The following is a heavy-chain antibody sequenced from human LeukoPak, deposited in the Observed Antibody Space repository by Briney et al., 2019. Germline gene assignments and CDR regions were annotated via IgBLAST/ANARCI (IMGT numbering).Heavy chain of an antibody. CDR1: GGSISSYY. CDR2: IYYSGST. J-gene: IGHJ4*02. V-gene: IGHV4-59*01. Sequence: PSETLSLTCTVSGGSISSYYWSWIRRPPGKGLEWIGYIYYSGSTNYNPSLKSRVTISVDTSKNQFSLKLSSVTAADTAVYYCARGGGVAGTPYNPYDYWGQGTLVTVSS. CDR3: ARGGGVAGTPYNPYDY. D-gene: IGHD6-19*01.